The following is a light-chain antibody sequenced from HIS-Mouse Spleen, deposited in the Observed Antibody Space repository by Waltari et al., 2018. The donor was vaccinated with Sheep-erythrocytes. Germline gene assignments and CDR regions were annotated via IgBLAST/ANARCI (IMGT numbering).Light chain of an antibody. CDR1: SSDVGGYNY. CDR3: CSYAGSYNHV. CDR2: AVS. V-gene: IGLV2-11*01. J-gene: IGLJ1*01. Sequence: QSALTQPRSVSGSPGQSVTISCTGTSSDVGGYNYVSWDQPHPGKAPKLMIYAVSKRPSGVPDRFSGSKSGNTASLTISGLQAEDEADYYCCSYAGSYNHVFATGTKVTVL.